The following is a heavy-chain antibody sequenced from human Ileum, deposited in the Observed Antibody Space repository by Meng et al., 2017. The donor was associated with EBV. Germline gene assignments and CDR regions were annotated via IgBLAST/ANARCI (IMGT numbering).Heavy chain of an antibody. Sequence: QVQLPEAGPVFVQPSDPLSLPCAVSGYSIGITTWWGWLPPPPGKGLEWIGYLYYSGPTSSNPSLTSRVTMSVDTSKTQFSLNLNSVTAVDTAVYYCARNVPGTSAYYDWGQGTLVTVSS. J-gene: IGHJ4*02. CDR3: ARNVPGTSAYYD. V-gene: IGHV4-28*01. CDR2: LYYSGPT. D-gene: IGHD3-22*01. CDR1: GYSIGITTW.